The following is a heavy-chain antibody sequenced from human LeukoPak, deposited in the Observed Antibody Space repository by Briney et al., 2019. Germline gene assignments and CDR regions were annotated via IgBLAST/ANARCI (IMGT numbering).Heavy chain of an antibody. D-gene: IGHD6-19*01. CDR3: ARSGKWLVFFDY. V-gene: IGHV3-74*01. Sequence: PGGSLRLSCAASGFTFNSYWMHWVRQAPGKGLVWVSRINSDGSSTSYADSVKGRFTISRDNAKNTLYLQMNSLRAKDTAVYYCARSGKWLVFFDYWGQGTLVTVSS. J-gene: IGHJ4*02. CDR1: GFTFNSYW. CDR2: INSDGSST.